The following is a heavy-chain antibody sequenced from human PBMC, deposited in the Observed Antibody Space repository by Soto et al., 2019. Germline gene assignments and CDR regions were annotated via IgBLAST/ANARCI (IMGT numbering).Heavy chain of an antibody. Sequence: PGGSLRLSCASSGFAFSSCSMNWVRQAPGKGLEWVSFISGSGDTKYYADSVKGRFTISRDNAKNSLYLQMSSLRGEDTAVYYCAKYCSSDVCFDYWGQGTLVTVSS. V-gene: IGHV3-48*01. D-gene: IGHD2-8*01. CDR3: AKYCSSDVCFDY. J-gene: IGHJ4*02. CDR1: GFAFSSCS. CDR2: ISGSGDTK.